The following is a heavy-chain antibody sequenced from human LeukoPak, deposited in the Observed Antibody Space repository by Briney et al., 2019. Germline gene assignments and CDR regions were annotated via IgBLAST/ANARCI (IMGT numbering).Heavy chain of an antibody. J-gene: IGHJ6*02. CDR2: INAGNGNT. V-gene: IGHV1-3*01. D-gene: IGHD2-15*01. Sequence: ASVKVSCKASGYTFTSYAMHWVRQAPGQRLEWMGWINAGNGNTKYSQKFQGRVTITRDTSASTAYMELSSLRSEDTAVYYCARSGVAATPYYYGMDVWGQGTTVTVSS. CDR1: GYTFTSYA. CDR3: ARSGVAATPYYYGMDV.